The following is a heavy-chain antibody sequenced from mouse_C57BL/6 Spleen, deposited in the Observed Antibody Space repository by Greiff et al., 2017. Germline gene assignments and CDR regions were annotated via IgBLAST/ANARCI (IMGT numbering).Heavy chain of an antibody. CDR1: GYSITSGYY. CDR3: AREDRAMDY. J-gene: IGHJ4*01. CDR2: ISYDGSN. V-gene: IGHV3-6*01. Sequence: EVKLQESGPGLVKPSQSLSLTCSVTGYSITSGYYWNWIRQFPGNKLEWMGYISYDGSNNYNPSLKNRISITRDTSKNQFFLKLNSVTTEDTATYYCAREDRAMDYWGQGTSVTVSS.